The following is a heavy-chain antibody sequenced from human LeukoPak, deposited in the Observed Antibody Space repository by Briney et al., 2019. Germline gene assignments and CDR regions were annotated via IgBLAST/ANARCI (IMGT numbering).Heavy chain of an antibody. CDR2: ISSSSRTI. V-gene: IGHV3-48*01. Sequence: GGSLRLSCAGSGFTFSNYRMNWVRQAPGKGLEWISYISSSSRTIYYADSVKGRLTISRDNAKNSLYLQMNSLRAEDTAVYYCAKDGGYYYGSGSYLVYWGQGTLVTVSS. CDR1: GFTFSNYR. J-gene: IGHJ4*02. CDR3: AKDGGYYYGSGSYLVY. D-gene: IGHD3-10*01.